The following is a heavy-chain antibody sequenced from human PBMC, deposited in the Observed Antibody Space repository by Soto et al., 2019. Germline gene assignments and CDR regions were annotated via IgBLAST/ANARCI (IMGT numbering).Heavy chain of an antibody. V-gene: IGHV3-23*01. Sequence: LRLSCAASGFTFSSYAMSWVRQAPGKGLEWVSAISGSGGSTYYADSVKGRFTISRDNSKNTLYLQMNSLRAEDTAVYYCAKDPGYSSGWQYYGMDVWGQGTTVTVSS. D-gene: IGHD6-19*01. CDR2: ISGSGGST. CDR1: GFTFSSYA. CDR3: AKDPGYSSGWQYYGMDV. J-gene: IGHJ6*02.